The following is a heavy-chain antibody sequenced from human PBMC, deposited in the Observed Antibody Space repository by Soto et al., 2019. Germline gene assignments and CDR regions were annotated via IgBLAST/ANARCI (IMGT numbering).Heavy chain of an antibody. V-gene: IGHV3-74*01. CDR2: INSDGSST. CDR3: VRTSLVVAAATREDY. D-gene: IGHD2-15*01. J-gene: IGHJ4*02. Sequence: GGSLRLSCAASGFTFSSYWTHWVRQAPGKGLVWVSRINSDGSSTSYADSVKGRFTISRDNAKNTLYLQMNSLRAEDTAVYYCVRTSLVVAAATREDYWGQGTLVTVSS. CDR1: GFTFSSYW.